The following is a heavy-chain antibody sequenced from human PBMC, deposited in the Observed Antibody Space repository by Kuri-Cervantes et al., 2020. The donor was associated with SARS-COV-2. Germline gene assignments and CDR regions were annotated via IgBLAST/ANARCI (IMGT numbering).Heavy chain of an antibody. CDR1: GYTFTSYG. J-gene: IGHJ4*02. CDR3: ARGSSGWFPYYYFDY. D-gene: IGHD6-19*01. CDR2: ISAYNGNT. Sequence: ASVKVSCKASGYTFTSYGISWVRQAPGQGLEWMGWISAYNGNTNYAQKLQGRVTMTTDTSTSTAYMELSSLRSEDTAVYYRARGSSGWFPYYYFDYWGQGTLVTVSS. V-gene: IGHV1-18*01.